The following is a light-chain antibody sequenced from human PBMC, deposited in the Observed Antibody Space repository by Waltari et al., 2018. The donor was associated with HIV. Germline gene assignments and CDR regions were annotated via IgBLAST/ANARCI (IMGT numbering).Light chain of an antibody. CDR2: GNS. V-gene: IGLV1-40*01. Sequence: QSVLTQPPSVSGAPGQRVTISCTGSSPTIRAGYDLHWYQQLPGTAPKLLIYGNSNRPSGVPDRFSGSKSGTSASLAITGLQAEDEADYYCQSYDSSLSGYVFGTGTKVTVL. CDR1: SPTIRAGYD. CDR3: QSYDSSLSGYV. J-gene: IGLJ1*01.